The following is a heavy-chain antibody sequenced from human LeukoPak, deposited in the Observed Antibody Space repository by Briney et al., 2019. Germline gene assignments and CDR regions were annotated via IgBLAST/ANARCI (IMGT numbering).Heavy chain of an antibody. CDR3: TRGNHNYDSSGRD. Sequence: GGSLRLSCAASGFTVSSNYMSWVRQAPGKGLEWVSVIYTGGSTYYADSVKGRFTISRDNSKNTLYLQMNSLRAEDTAVYYCTRGNHNYDSSGRDWVQGTLVTVSS. CDR2: IYTGGST. CDR1: GFTVSSNY. V-gene: IGHV3-66*02. J-gene: IGHJ4*02. D-gene: IGHD3-22*01.